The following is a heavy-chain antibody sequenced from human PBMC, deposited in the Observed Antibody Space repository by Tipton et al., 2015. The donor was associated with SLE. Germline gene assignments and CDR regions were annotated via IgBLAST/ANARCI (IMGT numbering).Heavy chain of an antibody. V-gene: IGHV4-59*11. CDR2: IHYSGKT. J-gene: IGHJ4*02. Sequence: TLSLTCTVSGGSIDYHYWSWIRQTPGKGLEYIGFIHYSGKTDSHPSLKSRVTMSVDTSKNQFSLRLTSVTAADTAVYYCATSPLTFWGQGTLVTVSS. CDR1: GGSIDYHY. D-gene: IGHD2-2*01. CDR3: ATSPLTF.